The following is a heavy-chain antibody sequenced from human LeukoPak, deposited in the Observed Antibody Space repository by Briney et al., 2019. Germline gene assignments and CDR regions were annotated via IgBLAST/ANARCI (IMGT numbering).Heavy chain of an antibody. J-gene: IGHJ4*01. Sequence: GGSLRHSCAASGFTFTISSMNCVRQAPGKGLEWVSSISSSSSYIYYADSVKGRFTISRDNAKNSLYLQMNSLRAEDTAVYYCGRSLAAMVRGVIMFPVFDYWVQGTLVTVSS. CDR2: ISSSSSYI. D-gene: IGHD3-10*01. V-gene: IGHV3-21*01. CDR1: GFTFTISS. CDR3: GRSLAAMVRGVIMFPVFDY.